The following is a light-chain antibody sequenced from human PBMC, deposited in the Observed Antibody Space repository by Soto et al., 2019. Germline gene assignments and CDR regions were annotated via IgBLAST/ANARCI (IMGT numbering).Light chain of an antibody. CDR1: ETISTF. CDR2: AAS. CDR3: QQSYSTSPIT. Sequence: DIQMTQSPSSLSASVGDRVTMTCRASETISTFLNWYQHKPGKAPKLLIYAASRLQSGVPSRFSGSGSGTDFTRTINGLQPEDFASYYCQQSYSTSPITFGQGTRLEI. J-gene: IGKJ5*01. V-gene: IGKV1-39*01.